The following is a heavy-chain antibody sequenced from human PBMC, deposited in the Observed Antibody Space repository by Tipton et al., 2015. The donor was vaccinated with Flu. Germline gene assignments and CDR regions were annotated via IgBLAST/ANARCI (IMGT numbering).Heavy chain of an antibody. V-gene: IGHV4-59*08. Sequence: TLSPTCTVSGGSISSYYWSWIRQPPGKGLEWIGYIFYTGSTNYNPSLKSRVSISVDTSKSQFSLKLNSVTAADTAIYYCAGGGGQTGLNWGQGTMVTVSS. J-gene: IGHJ3*01. D-gene: IGHD1-14*01. CDR1: GGSISSYY. CDR3: AGGGGQTGLN. CDR2: IFYTGST.